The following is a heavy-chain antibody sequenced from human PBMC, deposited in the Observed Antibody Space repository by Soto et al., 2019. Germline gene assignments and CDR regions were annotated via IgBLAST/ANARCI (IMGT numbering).Heavy chain of an antibody. CDR1: GFIFSSYW. J-gene: IGHJ4*02. CDR2: IKQGGSEK. CDR3: ARDGWNWNDFDY. D-gene: IGHD1-1*01. V-gene: IGHV3-7*01. Sequence: EVQLVESGGGLVQPGGSLRLSCAASGFIFSSYWMTWVRQAPGKGLEWVANIKQGGSEKYYVDSVKGRFTISRDNAKNSLYLQMNSLRAEETAVDYCARDGWNWNDFDYWGQGTLVTVSS.